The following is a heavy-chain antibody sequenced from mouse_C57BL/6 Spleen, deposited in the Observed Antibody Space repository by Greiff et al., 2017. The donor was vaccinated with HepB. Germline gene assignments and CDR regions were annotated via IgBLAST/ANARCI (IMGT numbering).Heavy chain of an antibody. CDR3: ARLYYGNYGWYFDV. J-gene: IGHJ1*03. D-gene: IGHD2-1*01. V-gene: IGHV1-82*01. CDR1: GYAFSSSW. CDR2: IYPGDGDT. Sequence: VQLQQSGPELVKPGASVKISCKASGYAFSSSWMNWVKQRPGKGLEWIGRIYPGDGDTNYNGKFKGKATLTADKSSSTAYMQLSSLTSEDSAVYFCARLYYGNYGWYFDVWGTGTTVTVSS.